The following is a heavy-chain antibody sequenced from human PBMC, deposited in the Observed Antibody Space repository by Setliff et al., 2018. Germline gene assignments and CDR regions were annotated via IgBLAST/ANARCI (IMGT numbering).Heavy chain of an antibody. CDR1: GVSISDGHF. D-gene: IGHD3-10*01. Sequence: SETLSLTCAVSGVSISDGHFWGWIRQPPGKGLEWIGSIDRTGNRYYNSPLRSRVTLSIDMSRNEFSLELRPMTAAGTAMYYCARRDEYLQFREFFDFWGQGILVTVSS. V-gene: IGHV4-38-2*01. J-gene: IGHJ4*02. CDR2: IDRTGNR. CDR3: ARRDEYLQFREFFDF.